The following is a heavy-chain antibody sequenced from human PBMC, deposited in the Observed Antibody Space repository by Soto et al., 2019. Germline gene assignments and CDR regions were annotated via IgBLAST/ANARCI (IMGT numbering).Heavy chain of an antibody. CDR1: GGPISSYY. CDR2: IYYSGST. V-gene: IGHV4-59*01. CDR3: ARAYGDYVFDY. D-gene: IGHD4-17*01. J-gene: IGHJ4*02. Sequence: SETLSLTCTVSGGPISSYYWSRIRQPPGKGLEWIGYIYYSGSTNYNPSLKSRVTISVDTSKNQFSLKLSSVTAADTAVYYCARAYGDYVFDYWGQGTLVTVS.